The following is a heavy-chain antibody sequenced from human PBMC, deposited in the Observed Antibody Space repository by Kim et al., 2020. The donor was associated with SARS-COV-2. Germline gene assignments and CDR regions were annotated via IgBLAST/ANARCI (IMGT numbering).Heavy chain of an antibody. V-gene: IGHV3-30*07. CDR3: ARDMGMGTGIAVADGY. Sequence: SVKGRFTISRDNSRDTLYLQMNSLRAEDTAVYYCARDMGMGTGIAVADGYWGQGTLVTVSS. D-gene: IGHD6-19*01. J-gene: IGHJ4*02.